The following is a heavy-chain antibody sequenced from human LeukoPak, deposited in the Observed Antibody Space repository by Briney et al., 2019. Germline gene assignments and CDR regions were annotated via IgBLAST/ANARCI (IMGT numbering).Heavy chain of an antibody. Sequence: GGSLRLSCAASGFTFSSYGMHWVRQAPGKGLEWVAVISYDGSNKYYADSVKGRFTISRDNSKNTRYLQMNSLRAEDTAVYYCAKDRPSSSSLGDYWGQGTLVTVSS. D-gene: IGHD6-6*01. CDR1: GFTFSSYG. CDR2: ISYDGSNK. CDR3: AKDRPSSSSLGDY. J-gene: IGHJ4*02. V-gene: IGHV3-30*18.